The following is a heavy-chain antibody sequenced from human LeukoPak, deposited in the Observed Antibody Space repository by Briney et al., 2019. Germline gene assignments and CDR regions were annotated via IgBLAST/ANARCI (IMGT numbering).Heavy chain of an antibody. D-gene: IGHD3-10*01. CDR1: GFTFSSYN. CDR2: ISSSSSYI. CDR3: ARGMYYYGSGSSFDN. Sequence: SGGSLRLSCAASGFTFSSYNMNWVRKAPGKGLEWVSSISSSSSYIYYADSVKGRFTISRDNDKNSLYLQMNSLRAEDTAVYYCARGMYYYGSGSSFDNWGQGTLVTVSS. J-gene: IGHJ4*02. V-gene: IGHV3-21*01.